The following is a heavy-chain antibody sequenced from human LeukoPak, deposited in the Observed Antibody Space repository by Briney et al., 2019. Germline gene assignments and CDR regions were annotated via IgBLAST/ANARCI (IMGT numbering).Heavy chain of an antibody. CDR2: IGNAADT. CDR1: GFTFDRYD. J-gene: IGHJ4*02. V-gene: IGHV3-13*01. CDR3: AGGRGQIINY. Sequence: PGGSLRLSCAASGFTFDRYDMHWVRHATGKGLEWVSAIGNAADTYYPGSVKGRFTISRENAKNSLYLQMNAPRAGDTAVYFCAGGRGQIINYWGQGTLVTVSS.